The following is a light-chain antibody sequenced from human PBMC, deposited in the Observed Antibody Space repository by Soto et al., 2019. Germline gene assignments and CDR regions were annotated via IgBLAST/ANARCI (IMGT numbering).Light chain of an antibody. J-gene: IGKJ2*01. Sequence: EIVMTQSPATLSVSPGERATLSCRASQSVSSNLAWSQQKPGQAPRLLIYGASTRATGIPARFSGSGSGTEFTLTISSRQSEDFSVYYCQQYNNWLYTFGQGTKLEIK. CDR3: QQYNNWLYT. V-gene: IGKV3-15*01. CDR2: GAS. CDR1: QSVSSN.